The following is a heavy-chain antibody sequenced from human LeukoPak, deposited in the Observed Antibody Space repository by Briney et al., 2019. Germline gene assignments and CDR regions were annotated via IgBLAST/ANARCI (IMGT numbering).Heavy chain of an antibody. D-gene: IGHD3-22*01. CDR2: ISSSSSYI. J-gene: IGHJ4*02. V-gene: IGHV3-21*01. CDR3: ARDRRYYDSSGYPDY. CDR1: GFTFSSYS. Sequence: RTGGSLRLSCSASGFTFSSYSMNWVRQAPGKGLEWVSSISSSSSYIYYADSVKGRFTISRDNAKNSLYLQMNSLRAEDTAVYYCARDRRYYDSSGYPDYWGQGTLVTVSS.